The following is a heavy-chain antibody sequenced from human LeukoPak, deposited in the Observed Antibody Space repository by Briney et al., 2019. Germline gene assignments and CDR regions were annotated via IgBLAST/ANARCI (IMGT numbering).Heavy chain of an antibody. CDR1: AGSFSVYY. CDR3: ARQEMAGNSRLDY. V-gene: IGHV4-34*01. CDR2: INHSGST. J-gene: IGHJ4*02. Sequence: SETLSLTCAVYAGSFSVYYWSWIRQPPGKGLEWIGEINHSGSTNYNPSLRSRVTISVDTSKNQFSLKLSSVTAADTAVYYCARQEMAGNSRLDYWGQGTLVTVSS. D-gene: IGHD4-23*01.